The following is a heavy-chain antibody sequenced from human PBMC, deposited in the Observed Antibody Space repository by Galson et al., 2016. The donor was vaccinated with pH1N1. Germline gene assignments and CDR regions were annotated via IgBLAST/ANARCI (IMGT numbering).Heavy chain of an antibody. CDR2: SSWNSGNI. V-gene: IGHV3-9*01. CDR1: GFTFDVYA. J-gene: IGHJ4*02. CDR3: AEETFTSSWSPTLDY. Sequence: SLRLSCAASGFTFDVYAMHWVRQAPGKGLEWVSGSSWNSGNIGYADSVKGRFTISRDNAKNSLYLQMNSLRAEDTALYYCAEETFTSSWSPTLDYWGQGTLVTVSS. D-gene: IGHD6-13*01.